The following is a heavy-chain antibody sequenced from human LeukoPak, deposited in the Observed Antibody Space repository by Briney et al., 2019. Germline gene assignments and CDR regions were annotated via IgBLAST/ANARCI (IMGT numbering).Heavy chain of an antibody. Sequence: QAGGSLRLSCAVSGFTFSSYWMSWVRQAPGKGLEWVANIKEDGVEKYYVDSVKGRFTISRDNTKNSLFLQMNSLRAEDTAVYYCARDLSLHIYSSPIKRHYMDVWGQGTTVTVSS. CDR2: IKEDGVEK. CDR1: GFTFSSYW. D-gene: IGHD6-13*01. CDR3: ARDLSLHIYSSPIKRHYMDV. J-gene: IGHJ6*03. V-gene: IGHV3-7*01.